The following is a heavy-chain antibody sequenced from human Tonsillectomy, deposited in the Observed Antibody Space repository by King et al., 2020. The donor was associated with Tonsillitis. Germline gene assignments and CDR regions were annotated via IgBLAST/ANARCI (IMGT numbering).Heavy chain of an antibody. CDR3: VKARGYRDGEDFFCDF. V-gene: IGHV3-30*18. CDR2: ISYDGSKQ. D-gene: IGHD5-24*01. J-gene: IGHJ4*02. Sequence: VQLVESGGGVVQPGRSLRLSCAASGFTFSNYNMHWVRQAPGKGLEWVAVISYDGSKQYYADSVKDRFTISRDNSKNKLSLQMNSLRDEDAAVYHCVKARGYRDGEDFFCDFWGQGTLVTVSS. CDR1: GFTFSNYN.